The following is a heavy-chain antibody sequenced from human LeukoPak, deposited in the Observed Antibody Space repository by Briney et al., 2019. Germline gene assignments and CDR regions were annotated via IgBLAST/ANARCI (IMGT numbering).Heavy chain of an antibody. D-gene: IGHD6-19*01. CDR2: IDWDDDK. CDR1: GFSLSTSGMC. CDR3: ARTGYSSGWYWFDP. V-gene: IGHV2-70*01. Sequence: ESGPALVKPTQTLTLSCTFSGFSLSTSGMCVSWIRQPPGKALEWLALIDWDDDKYYSTSLKTRLTISKDTSKNQVVLTMTNMDPVDTATYYCARTGYSSGWYWFDPWGQGTLVTVSS. J-gene: IGHJ5*02.